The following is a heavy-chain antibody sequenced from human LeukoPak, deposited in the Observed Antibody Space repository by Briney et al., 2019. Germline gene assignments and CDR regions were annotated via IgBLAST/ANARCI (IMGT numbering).Heavy chain of an antibody. V-gene: IGHV3-48*03. CDR3: ARDPGYYDSSGYRDY. CDR2: IRSIGNTI. CDR1: AFTFCSDE. Sequence: GGSLRLSCAASAFTFCSDEMNWVRQAPGKGLEWDSYIRSIGNTIYYANSVKGRFTISRDNAKNSLYLQMNSLRAEDTAVYYCARDPGYYDSSGYRDYWGQGTLVIVSS. D-gene: IGHD3-22*01. J-gene: IGHJ4*02.